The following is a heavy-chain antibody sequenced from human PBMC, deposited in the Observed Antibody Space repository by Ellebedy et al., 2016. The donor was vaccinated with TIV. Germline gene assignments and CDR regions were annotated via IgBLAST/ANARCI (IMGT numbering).Heavy chain of an antibody. V-gene: IGHV3-21*01. Sequence: GGSLRLSXAASGFVFKSYSMNWVRQAPGKGLEWVASISDRNSKRFYSDSVKGRFIISRDDATSSLFLEMNTLRVEDTAVYYCARPMFYYHSYMDHWGKGTTVIV. J-gene: IGHJ6*03. D-gene: IGHD3-10*02. CDR1: GFVFKSYS. CDR3: ARPMFYYHSYMDH. CDR2: ISDRNSKR.